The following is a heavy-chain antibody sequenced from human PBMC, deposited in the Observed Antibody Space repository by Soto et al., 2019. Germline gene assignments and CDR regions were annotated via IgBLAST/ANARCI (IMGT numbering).Heavy chain of an antibody. CDR2: FDPEDGET. J-gene: IGHJ5*02. Sequence: ASVKVSCKVSGYTLTELSMHWVRQAPGKGLEWMGGFDPEDGETIYAQKFQGRVTMTEDTSTDTAYMELSSLRSEDTAVYYCATSGYSSNWFDPWGQGTLVTVSS. D-gene: IGHD6-19*01. CDR1: GYTLTELS. CDR3: ATSGYSSNWFDP. V-gene: IGHV1-24*01.